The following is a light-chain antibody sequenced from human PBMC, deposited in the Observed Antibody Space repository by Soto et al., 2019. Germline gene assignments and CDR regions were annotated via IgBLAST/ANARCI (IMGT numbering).Light chain of an antibody. J-gene: IGLJ1*01. CDR2: DVS. CDR1: SSDVGGYNY. CDR3: CSYTSSSTPGV. V-gene: IGLV2-14*03. Sequence: QSALTQPASVSVSPGQSITISCTGTSSDVGGYNYVSWYQQHPGKAPKLMIYDVSDRPSGVSNRFSASKSGNTASLTISGLQAEDEADYYCCSYTSSSTPGVFGTGTKLTVL.